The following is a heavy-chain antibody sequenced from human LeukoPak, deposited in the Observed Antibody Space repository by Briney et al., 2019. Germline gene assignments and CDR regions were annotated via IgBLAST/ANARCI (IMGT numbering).Heavy chain of an antibody. Sequence: GGSLRLSCAASGFTFSSYGMHWVRQAPGKGLEWVAVIWYDGSNRYYADSVKGRFTISRDNSKNTLYLQMNSLRAEDTAVYYCARARGSYYSSLDYWGQGTLVTVSS. CDR3: ARARGSYYSSLDY. D-gene: IGHD1-26*01. J-gene: IGHJ4*02. CDR1: GFTFSSYG. CDR2: IWYDGSNR. V-gene: IGHV3-33*01.